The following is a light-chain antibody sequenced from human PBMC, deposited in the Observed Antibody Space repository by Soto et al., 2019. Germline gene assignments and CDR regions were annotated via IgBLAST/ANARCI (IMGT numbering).Light chain of an antibody. Sequence: DIQMTQSPSTLSASVGDRVTITCRASQTISTWLAWYQQKPGKAPKLLIYKASSLGSGVPSRFSGSGSGTEFTLTITSLQPDDFATYYCQQYNGFSRTLGQGTKVDIK. CDR2: KAS. J-gene: IGKJ1*01. CDR3: QQYNGFSRT. CDR1: QTISTW. V-gene: IGKV1-5*03.